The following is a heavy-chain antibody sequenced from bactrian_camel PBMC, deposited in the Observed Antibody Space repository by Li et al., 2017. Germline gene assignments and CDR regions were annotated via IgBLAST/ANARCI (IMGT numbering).Heavy chain of an antibody. CDR3: AAELRRGSCETFFLDTFGS. CDR2: IDGDGNT. Sequence: HVQLVESGGGSVQAGGSTRLSCVASGNTISTHSRDVCMGFFRQAPGQEREGVAAIDGDGNTDYEDSVKGRFTISRDNSKHTIFLQMNSLTPEDTAMYYCAAELRRGSCETFFLDTFGSRGQGTQVTVS. J-gene: IGHJ6*01. D-gene: IGHD3*01. V-gene: IGHV3S53*01. CDR1: GNTISTHSRDVC.